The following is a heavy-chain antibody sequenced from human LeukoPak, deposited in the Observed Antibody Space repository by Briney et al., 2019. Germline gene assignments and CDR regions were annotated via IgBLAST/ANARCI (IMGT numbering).Heavy chain of an antibody. V-gene: IGHV1-18*01. CDR3: ARATLLVCSSTSCSFDY. Sequence: ASVKVSCKASGYTFTSYGISWVRQAPGQGLEWMGWISAYNGNTNYAQKLQGRVTMTTDTSTSTAYMELRSLRSDDTAVYYCARATLLVCSSTSCSFDYRGQGTLVTVSS. CDR1: GYTFTSYG. CDR2: ISAYNGNT. J-gene: IGHJ4*02. D-gene: IGHD2-2*01.